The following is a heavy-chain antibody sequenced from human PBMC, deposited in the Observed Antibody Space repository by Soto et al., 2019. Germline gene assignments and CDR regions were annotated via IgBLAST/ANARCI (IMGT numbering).Heavy chain of an antibody. J-gene: IGHJ4*02. CDR2: INPSGGST. Sequence: SAKVSCEASGYTLSVDYIHWVRQTPGQGLEWMGIINPSGGSTSYAQKFQGRVTMTRDTSTSTVYMELSSLRSEDTAVYYCAREHDYGESYFDYWGQGTLVTVS. CDR1: GYTLSVDY. D-gene: IGHD4-17*01. V-gene: IGHV1-46*01. CDR3: AREHDYGESYFDY.